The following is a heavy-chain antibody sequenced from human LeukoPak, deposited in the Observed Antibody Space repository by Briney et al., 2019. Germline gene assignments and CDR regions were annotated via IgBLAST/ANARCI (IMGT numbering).Heavy chain of an antibody. D-gene: IGHD6-13*01. CDR1: GSTLSGYW. J-gene: IGHJ4*02. Sequence: GGSLRLSCAASGSTLSGYWMHWVRQAPGKGLVWVSRINFDGGDTSYADSVKGRFTISRDNAKNTLYLQMNSLRAEDTAVYYCAKRGSSWSYFDYWGQGTLVTVSS. CDR2: INFDGGDT. CDR3: AKRGSSWSYFDY. V-gene: IGHV3-74*01.